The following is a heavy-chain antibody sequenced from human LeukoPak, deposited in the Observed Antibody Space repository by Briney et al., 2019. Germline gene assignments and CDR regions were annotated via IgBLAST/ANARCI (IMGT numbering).Heavy chain of an antibody. CDR1: GFTFSSYS. J-gene: IGHJ4*02. D-gene: IGHD3-10*01. CDR2: ISSSSSYI. CDR3: ARGSGAGNNFDY. V-gene: IGHV3-21*01. Sequence: GGSLRLSCAASGFTFSSYSMNWVRQAPGKGLEWVSSISSSSSYIYYADSVKGRFTISRDNAKNSLYLQMNSLRAEDTAVYYCARGSGAGNNFDYWGQGTLVTVS.